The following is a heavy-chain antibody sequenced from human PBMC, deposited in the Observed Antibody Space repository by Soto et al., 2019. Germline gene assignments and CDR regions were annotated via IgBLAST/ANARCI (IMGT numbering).Heavy chain of an antibody. V-gene: IGHV1-3*04. CDR3: ARAISGYVT. J-gene: IGHJ5*02. Sequence: QVQLVQSGAEVKKPGASVKVSCKASGITSTTYAIHWVRQVPGQGLEWMGWINTGNGNTRYSQRFLGRVSLTADTSASTVSMDLSSLTSEDTAVYSCARAISGYVTWGQGTLITVSS. CDR2: INTGNGNT. CDR1: GITSTTYA. D-gene: IGHD5-12*01.